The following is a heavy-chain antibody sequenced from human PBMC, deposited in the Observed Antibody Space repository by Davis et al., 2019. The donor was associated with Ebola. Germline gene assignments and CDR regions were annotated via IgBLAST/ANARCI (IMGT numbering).Heavy chain of an antibody. Sequence: SVKVSCKASGFTFTSSAVQWVRQARGQRLEWLGWIVVGSGNTNYAQKFQERVTSTRDMSTSTAYMELSSLRSEYTAVYYCAAPTIPYYDDSSGYSYYYYGMDVWGKGTTVTVSS. D-gene: IGHD3-22*01. V-gene: IGHV1-58*01. CDR1: GFTFTSSA. CDR3: AAPTIPYYDDSSGYSYYYYGMDV. CDR2: IVVGSGNT. J-gene: IGHJ6*04.